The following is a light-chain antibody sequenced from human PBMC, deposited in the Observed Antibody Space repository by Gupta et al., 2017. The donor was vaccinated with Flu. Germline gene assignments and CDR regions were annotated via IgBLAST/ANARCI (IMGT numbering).Light chain of an antibody. CDR2: SDK. CDR3: QSYDRTLSGSYV. J-gene: IGLJ1*01. Sequence: QSVLTQPPSVSGAPGQRVTISCTGNTSNIGAGYDVHWYQQIPGKVPKLLIFSDKNRPSGVPARFSGSKSGTSASLAITGLQADDEADYYCQSYDRTLSGSYVFGSGTRVTVL. V-gene: IGLV1-40*01. CDR1: TSNIGAGYD.